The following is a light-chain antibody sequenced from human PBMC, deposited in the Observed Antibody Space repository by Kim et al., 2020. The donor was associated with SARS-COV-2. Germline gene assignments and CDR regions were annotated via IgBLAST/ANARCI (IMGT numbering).Light chain of an antibody. J-gene: IGLJ3*02. CDR2: NNN. V-gene: IGLV1-44*01. CDR3: AAWDDGVWV. Sequence: TPGHRVTISCSGSSSNIGSDTVNWYQQLPRTAPKLLIYNNNQRPSGVPDRFSGSKSGTSASLAISGLQSEDEADYYCAAWDDGVWVFGGGTQLTVL. CDR1: SSNIGSDT.